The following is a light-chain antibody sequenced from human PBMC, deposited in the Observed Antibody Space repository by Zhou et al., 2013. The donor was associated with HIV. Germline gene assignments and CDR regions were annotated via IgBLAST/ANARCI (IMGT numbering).Light chain of an antibody. J-gene: IGKJ5*01. CDR2: AAS. CDR3: LQSYSMFT. CDR1: QGISSY. V-gene: IGKV1-39*01. Sequence: IQLTQSPSSLSASVGDRVTITCRASQGISSYLNWYQQKPGKAPKLLIYAASSLQSGVPSRFSGSGSGTDFTLTITSLQREDFATYYCLQSYSMFTFGQGTRLEIK.